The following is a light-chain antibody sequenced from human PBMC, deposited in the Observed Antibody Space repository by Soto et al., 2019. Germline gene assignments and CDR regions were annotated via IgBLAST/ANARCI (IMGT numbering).Light chain of an antibody. J-gene: IGKJ1*01. CDR3: QQTSSTPRT. CDR1: QSIKAY. CDR2: TAS. Sequence: IQMTQSPSSLSASLGDRVTITCRASQSIKAYLNWYQQKPGIAPKLLIYTASTLQSGVPPRFSGSGSGTDFTLTISSLQPEDFATYYCQQTSSTPRTFGQGTKVEVK. V-gene: IGKV1-39*01.